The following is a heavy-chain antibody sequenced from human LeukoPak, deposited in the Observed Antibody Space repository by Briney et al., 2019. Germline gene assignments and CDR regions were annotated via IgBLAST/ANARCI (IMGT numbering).Heavy chain of an antibody. J-gene: IGHJ4*02. CDR3: AKGFREGCSSTSCYATPFFDY. CDR1: GLTFSSYA. Sequence: GGSLRLSCAASGLTFSSYAMSWVRQAAGRGREGASAISGSGGSTYYADSMKGRSTISRDNSKNTLYLQMNSLRAEDTAVYYCAKGFREGCSSTSCYATPFFDYWGQGTLVTVSS. CDR2: ISGSGGST. V-gene: IGHV3-23*01. D-gene: IGHD2-2*01.